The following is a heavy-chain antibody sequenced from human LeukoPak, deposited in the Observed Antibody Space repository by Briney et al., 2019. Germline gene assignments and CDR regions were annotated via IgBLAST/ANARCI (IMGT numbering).Heavy chain of an antibody. CDR3: ARGPRDIVVVDAHCFDY. J-gene: IGHJ4*02. V-gene: IGHV3-30-3*01. CDR2: ISYDGSNK. CDR1: GFTFSSYA. Sequence: GGSLRLSCAASGFTFSSYATHWVRQAPGKGLEWVAIISYDGSNKYYADSVKGRFTISRDNSKNTLYLQMNSLRAGDTAVYYCARGPRDIVVVDAHCFDYWGQGTLVTVSS. D-gene: IGHD2-15*01.